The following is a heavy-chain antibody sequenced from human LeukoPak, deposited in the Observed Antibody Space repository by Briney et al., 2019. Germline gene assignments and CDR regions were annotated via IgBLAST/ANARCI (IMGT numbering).Heavy chain of an antibody. Sequence: GGSLRLSCAASGFTFSSYAMSWVRQAPGKGLEWVSAISGSGSSTYSADSMKGRFTISRDNSKNTLYLQMNSLRAEDTAVYYCARGQRYYGSGSPSPHWGQGTLVTVSS. CDR2: ISGSGSST. V-gene: IGHV3-23*01. CDR3: ARGQRYYGSGSPSPH. J-gene: IGHJ4*02. CDR1: GFTFSSYA. D-gene: IGHD3-10*01.